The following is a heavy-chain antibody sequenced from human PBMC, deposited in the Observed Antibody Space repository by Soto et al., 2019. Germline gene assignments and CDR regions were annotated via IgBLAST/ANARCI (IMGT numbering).Heavy chain of an antibody. Sequence: QVQLVQSGAEVKKPGASVKVSCKASGYTFTSYGISWVRQAPGQGLEWMGWISAYNGNTNYAQKLQGRVTMTTDTSTSTADRELRSLRSDDTAGYYCARKGTWYCTNGVCSFDYWGQGTLVTVSS. CDR1: GYTFTSYG. D-gene: IGHD2-8*01. CDR3: ARKGTWYCTNGVCSFDY. V-gene: IGHV1-18*01. CDR2: ISAYNGNT. J-gene: IGHJ4*02.